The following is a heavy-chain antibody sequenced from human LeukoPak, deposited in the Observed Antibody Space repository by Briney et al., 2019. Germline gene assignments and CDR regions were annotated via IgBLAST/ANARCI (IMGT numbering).Heavy chain of an antibody. D-gene: IGHD2-15*01. V-gene: IGHV3-21*01. CDR2: ISSSSSYI. J-gene: IGHJ4*02. CDR1: GFTFSSYS. CDR3: ARDVCSGGSCYSSFFDY. Sequence: GGSLRLSCAASGFTFSSYSMNWVRQAPGKGLEWVSSISSSSSYIYYADSVKGRFTISRDNAKNSLYLQMNSLRAEDTAVYYCARDVCSGGSCYSSFFDYWGQGTLVTVFS.